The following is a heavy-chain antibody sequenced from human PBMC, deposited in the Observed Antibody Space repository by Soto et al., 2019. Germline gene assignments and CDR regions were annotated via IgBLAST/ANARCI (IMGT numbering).Heavy chain of an antibody. CDR1: GGTFSSYA. J-gene: IGHJ4*02. Sequence: QVQLVQSGAEVKKPGSSVKVSCKASGGTFSSYAISWVRQAPGQGLEWMGGIIPIFGTANYAQKFQGRVTITADESTSAAYMELSSLRSEDTAVYYCATKELGGIHHYGDYFDYWGQGTLVTVSS. CDR3: ATKELGGIHHYGDYFDY. D-gene: IGHD4-17*01. CDR2: IIPIFGTA. V-gene: IGHV1-69*01.